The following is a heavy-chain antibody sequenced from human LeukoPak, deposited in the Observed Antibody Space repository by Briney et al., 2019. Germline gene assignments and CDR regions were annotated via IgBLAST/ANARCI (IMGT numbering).Heavy chain of an antibody. CDR1: GFTFSSYW. V-gene: IGHV3-74*01. J-gene: IGHJ4*02. CDR3: ARDRGSGWYYFDY. D-gene: IGHD6-19*01. CDR2: INSDGSST. Sequence: PGGSLRLSCAASGFTFSSYWMHWVRQAPEKGLVWVSRINSDGSSTTYADSVKGRFTISRDNAKNTLYLQMNSLRAEDTAVYYCARDRGSGWYYFDYWGQGTLVTVSS.